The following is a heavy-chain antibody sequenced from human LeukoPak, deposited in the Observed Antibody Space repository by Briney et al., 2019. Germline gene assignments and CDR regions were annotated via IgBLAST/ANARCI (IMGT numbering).Heavy chain of an antibody. Sequence: QPGGSLRLSCAASGFXFSSXXXXWXXQAXXXXXXXXXXISYDGSNKYYADSVEGRFAISRDNSKNTLYLQMNSLRAEDTAVYYCAKVRYYYDSSGFPNIWGQGTMVTVSS. V-gene: IGHV3-30*18. CDR2: ISYDGSNK. D-gene: IGHD3-22*01. J-gene: IGHJ3*02. CDR1: GFXFSSXX. CDR3: AKVRYYYDSSGFPNI.